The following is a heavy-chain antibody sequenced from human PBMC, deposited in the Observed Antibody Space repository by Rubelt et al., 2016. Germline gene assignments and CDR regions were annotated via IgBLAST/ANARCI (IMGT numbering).Heavy chain of an antibody. Sequence: QVQLVQSGSELKKPGASVKVSCKASGYTFTSYAMNWVRQAPGQGLEWMGWINTNTGNPTYAQGFTGRFVFSLDTSVSTAYLQISSLEADDTAVYHCAREARKYRSGYYYYYGMDVWGQGTTVTVSS. V-gene: IGHV7-4-1*02. J-gene: IGHJ6*02. CDR3: AREARKYRSGYYYYYGMDV. D-gene: IGHD6-19*01. CDR2: INTNTGNP. CDR1: GYTFTSYA.